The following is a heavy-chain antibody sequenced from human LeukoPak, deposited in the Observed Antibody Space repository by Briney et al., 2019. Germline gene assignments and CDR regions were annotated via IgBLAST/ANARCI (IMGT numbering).Heavy chain of an antibody. CDR2: IHSGGKT. V-gene: IGHV3-66*01. CDR1: GFTFSSHY. J-gene: IGHJ3*02. Sequence: GGSLRLSCAASGFTFSSHYMIWVRQAPGKGLEWVSVIHSGGKTYYADSVKGRFTISRDNSKNTLDLQMNSLGAEDTAVYLCAREGSLGFDAFDIWGRGTMVTVSS. CDR3: AREGSLGFDAFDI. D-gene: IGHD7-27*01.